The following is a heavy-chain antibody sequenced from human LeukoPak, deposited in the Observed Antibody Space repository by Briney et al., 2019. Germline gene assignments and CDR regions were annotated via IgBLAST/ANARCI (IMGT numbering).Heavy chain of an antibody. CDR3: ARVTRYDASRDYWYMDV. V-gene: IGHV4-39*07. CDR2: IHYGGTV. J-gene: IGHJ6*03. D-gene: IGHD2-21*02. Sequence: SETLSLTCIVSHGSISGTPYYWGWFRQSPGKGPEWIGNIHYGGTVYYNPSLKSSVTISVDPSKNPFSLNLYSVTAADTALYFCARVTRYDASRDYWYMDVWGKGTTVTVSS. CDR1: HGSISGTPYY.